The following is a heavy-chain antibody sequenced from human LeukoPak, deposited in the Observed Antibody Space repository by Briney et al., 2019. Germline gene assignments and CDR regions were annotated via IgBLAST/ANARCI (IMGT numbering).Heavy chain of an antibody. CDR1: GYTFTSYA. J-gene: IGHJ6*02. Sequence: GASVKVSCKASGYTFTSYAMNWVRQAPGQGLEWMGWINTNTGNPTYAQGFTGRFVFSLDTSVSTAYLQISSLKAEDTAVYYCARPVQTGYPWNGMDVWGQGTTVTVSS. CDR3: ARPVQTGYPWNGMDV. CDR2: INTNTGNP. D-gene: IGHD3-9*01. V-gene: IGHV7-4-1*02.